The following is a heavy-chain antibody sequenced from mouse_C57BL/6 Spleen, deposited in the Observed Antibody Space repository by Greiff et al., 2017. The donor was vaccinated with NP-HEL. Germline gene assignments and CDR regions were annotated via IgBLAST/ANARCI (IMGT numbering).Heavy chain of an antibody. V-gene: IGHV1-15*01. Sequence: VQLVESGAELVRPGASVTLSCKASGYTFTDYEMHWVKQTPVHGLEWIGAIDPETGGTAYNQKFKGKAILNADKTSSTASMELRSLTSEDAAVYYCTRWELGRWFAYWGQGTLVTVSA. CDR2: IDPETGGT. CDR1: GYTFTDYE. CDR3: TRWELGRWFAY. D-gene: IGHD4-1*01. J-gene: IGHJ3*01.